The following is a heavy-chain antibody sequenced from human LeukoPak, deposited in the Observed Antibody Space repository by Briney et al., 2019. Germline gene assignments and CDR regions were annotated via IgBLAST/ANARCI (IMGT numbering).Heavy chain of an antibody. Sequence: QPGGSLRLSCAASGFTFSSYAMSWVRQAPGKGLEWVSAISGSGGSTYYADSVKGRFTISRDNAKNSLYLQMNSLRAEDTAVYYCVRGRLVVVGLDGEFDYWGQGTLVTVSS. V-gene: IGHV3-23*01. CDR3: VRGRLVVVGLDGEFDY. CDR2: ISGSGGST. J-gene: IGHJ4*02. D-gene: IGHD3-22*01. CDR1: GFTFSSYA.